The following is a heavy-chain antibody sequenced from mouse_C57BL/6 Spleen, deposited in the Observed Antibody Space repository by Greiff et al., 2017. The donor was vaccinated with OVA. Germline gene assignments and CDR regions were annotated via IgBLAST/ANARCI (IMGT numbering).Heavy chain of an antibody. CDR2: ISSGGSYT. CDR3: ARHWRYYGSSPYFDV. V-gene: IGHV5-6*01. Sequence: EVKVVESGGDLVKPGGSLKLSCAASGFTFSSYGMSWVRQTPDKRLEWVATISSGGSYTYYPDSVKGRFTISRDNAKNTLYLQMSSLKSEDTAMYYCARHWRYYGSSPYFDVWGTGTTVTVSS. J-gene: IGHJ1*03. CDR1: GFTFSSYG. D-gene: IGHD1-1*01.